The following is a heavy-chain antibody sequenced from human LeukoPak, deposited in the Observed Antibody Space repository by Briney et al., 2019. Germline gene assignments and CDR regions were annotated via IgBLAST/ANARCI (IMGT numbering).Heavy chain of an antibody. V-gene: IGHV3-48*01. J-gene: IGHJ6*03. CDR2: ITRSSSTI. CDR1: GFTFSSYS. Sequence: GGSLRLSCAASGFTFSSYSMNWVRQAPGKGPEWVSYITRSSSTIYYADSVKGRFTISRDNAKNSLYLQMNSLRADDTAVYYCARFAAGGSYYYYMDVWGKGTTVTVSS. D-gene: IGHD6-25*01. CDR3: ARFAAGGSYYYYMDV.